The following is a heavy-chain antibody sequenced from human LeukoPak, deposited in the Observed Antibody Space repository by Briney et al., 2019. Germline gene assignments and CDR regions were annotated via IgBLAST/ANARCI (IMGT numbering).Heavy chain of an antibody. J-gene: IGHJ5*02. V-gene: IGHV4-39*01. D-gene: IGHD2-2*01. CDR3: ARHYLSDGILSTFDP. Sequence: PSETLSLTCTVSGGSISSSPYYWGWIRQPPGKGLEWIATIYYRGSTYSNPSLNSRVTISLDTSKNQFSLRLRSVTAADTALYYCARHYLSDGILSTFDPWGQGTLVTVSS. CDR1: GGSISSSPYY. CDR2: IYYRGST.